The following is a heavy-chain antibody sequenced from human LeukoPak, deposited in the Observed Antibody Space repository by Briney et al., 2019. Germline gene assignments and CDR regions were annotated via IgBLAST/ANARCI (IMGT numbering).Heavy chain of an antibody. D-gene: IGHD3-16*01. CDR2: INHSGTT. CDR1: AGSFSDSY. CDR3: ARGAVVRGKDFDY. J-gene: IGHJ4*02. Sequence: SETLSLTCVVYAGSFSDSYWNWIRQPPGKGLEWIGEINHSGTTNCNPSLKSRVTISVDTPKNQFSLKLSSVTAADTAVYYCARGAVVRGKDFDYWGQGTLVTVSS. V-gene: IGHV4-34*01.